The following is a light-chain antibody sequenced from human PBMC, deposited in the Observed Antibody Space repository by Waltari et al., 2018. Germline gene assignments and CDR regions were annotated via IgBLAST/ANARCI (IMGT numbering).Light chain of an antibody. CDR2: EVT. Sequence: QSALTQPPSASGSPGQSVTISCPGTRSDVGGYNYLSWYQQYPGKAPKLMIFEVTKRPSGVPDRFSGSKSGNTASLTVSGLQAEDEADYYCSSYAGSNLWVFGGGTKLTVL. CDR1: RSDVGGYNY. V-gene: IGLV2-8*01. J-gene: IGLJ3*02. CDR3: SSYAGSNLWV.